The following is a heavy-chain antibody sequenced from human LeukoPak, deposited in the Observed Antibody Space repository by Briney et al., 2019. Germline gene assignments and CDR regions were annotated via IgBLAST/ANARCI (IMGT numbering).Heavy chain of an antibody. J-gene: IGHJ5*02. CDR2: IYYSGST. V-gene: IGHV4-39*07. D-gene: IGHD6-13*01. Sequence: SETLSLTCTVSGGSISSSSYYWGWIRQPPGKGLEWIGSIYYSGSTYYNPSLKSRVTISVDTSKNQFSLKLSSVTAADTAVYYCARDSRIAAAGTGRNWFDPWGQGTLVTVSS. CDR3: ARDSRIAAAGTGRNWFDP. CDR1: GGSISSSSYY.